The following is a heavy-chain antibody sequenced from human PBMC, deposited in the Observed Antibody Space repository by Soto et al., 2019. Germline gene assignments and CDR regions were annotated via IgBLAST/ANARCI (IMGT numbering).Heavy chain of an antibody. CDR2: IYPKEDRA. CDR3: ARDIDYDIDY. CDR1: GYIFKNYG. D-gene: IGHD4-17*01. V-gene: IGHV1-18*01. Sequence: QVQLVQSGAEVQKPGASVKVSCKTSGYIFKNYGISWVRQAPGQGLEWLGWIYPKEDRANFAQNFQGRVTLTADTPTSTVYIELRSLRFDDSAVYFCARDIDYDIDYCGHGTLVTVSS. J-gene: IGHJ4*01.